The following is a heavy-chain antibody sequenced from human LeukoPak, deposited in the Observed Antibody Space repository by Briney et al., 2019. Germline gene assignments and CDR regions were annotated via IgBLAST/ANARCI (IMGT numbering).Heavy chain of an antibody. CDR2: IYTSGST. J-gene: IGHJ3*02. CDR3: ARGELSSGWDLGDAFDI. D-gene: IGHD6-19*01. V-gene: IGHV4-4*07. Sequence: PSETLSLTCTVSGGSISSYYWSWIRQPAGKGLEWIGRIYTSGSTNYNPSLKSRVTMSVDTSKNQFSLKLSSVTAADTAVYYCARGELSSGWDLGDAFDIWGQGTMVTVSS. CDR1: GGSISSYY.